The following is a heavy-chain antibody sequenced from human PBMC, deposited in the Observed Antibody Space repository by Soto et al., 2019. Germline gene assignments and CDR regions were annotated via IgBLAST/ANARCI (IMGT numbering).Heavy chain of an antibody. Sequence: GGSLRLSCAASGFTVSNNYMNWVRHALGKGLEWVSLIYSGGTTYYADSVKGRFTISRDNSKNTLYLQMKSLRAEDTAVYYCGRECGADCSGDFKFWGEGTLVTVSS. CDR1: GFTVSNNY. CDR2: IYSGGTT. D-gene: IGHD2-21*02. J-gene: IGHJ1*01. CDR3: GRECGADCSGDFKF. V-gene: IGHV3-66*01.